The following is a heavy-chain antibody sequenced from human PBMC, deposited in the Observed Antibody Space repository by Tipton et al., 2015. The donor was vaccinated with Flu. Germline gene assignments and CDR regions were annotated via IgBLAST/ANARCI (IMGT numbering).Heavy chain of an antibody. V-gene: IGHV4-39*07. CDR3: ARRDYSNYVSDPKSWFDP. Sequence: GLVKPSETLSLTCGVSGDSIRSSNYYWGWIRQPPGKGLEWIGNTFHSGNTYLNPSLKSRVTISIDTSKNQFSLKLSSVTAADTAVYYCARRDYSNYVSDPKSWFDPWGRGILVTVSS. D-gene: IGHD4-11*01. J-gene: IGHJ5*02. CDR1: GDSIRSSNYY. CDR2: TFHSGNT.